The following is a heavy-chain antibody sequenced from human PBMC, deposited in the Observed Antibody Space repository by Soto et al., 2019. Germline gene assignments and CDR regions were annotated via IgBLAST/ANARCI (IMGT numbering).Heavy chain of an antibody. D-gene: IGHD2-15*01. V-gene: IGHV3-30*14. CDR2: ISYDGSNK. CDR1: GFTFSSYA. CDR3: VREPRYCSGGSCSIMGDTFDI. J-gene: IGHJ3*02. Sequence: WGSLRLSCAASGFTFSSYAMHWVRQAPGKGQEWVAVISYDGSNKYYADSVKGRFTISTDSSKNALYLQMNSVRAEDSAVYYCVREPRYCSGGSCSIMGDTFDIWGQGTMVTVSS.